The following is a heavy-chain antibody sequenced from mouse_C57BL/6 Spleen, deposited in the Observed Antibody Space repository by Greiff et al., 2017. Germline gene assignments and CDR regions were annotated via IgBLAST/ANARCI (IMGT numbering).Heavy chain of an antibody. J-gene: IGHJ2*01. CDR2: IYPGDGDT. V-gene: IGHV1-82*01. D-gene: IGHD1-1*01. Sequence: VQLQQSGPELVKPGASVKISCKGSGYAFSSSWMNWVKQRPGKGLEWIGRIYPGDGDTNYNGKFKGKATLTADKSSSTAYMQLSSLTSEDSAVYFCARSGVYYGSSPYYFDYWGQGTTLTVSS. CDR1: GYAFSSSW. CDR3: ARSGVYYGSSPYYFDY.